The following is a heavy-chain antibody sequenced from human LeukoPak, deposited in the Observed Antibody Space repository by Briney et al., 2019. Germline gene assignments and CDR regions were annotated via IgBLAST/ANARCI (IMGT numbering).Heavy chain of an antibody. CDR3: AGGSEWLLYRYRVDY. V-gene: IGHV4-39*07. J-gene: IGHJ4*02. D-gene: IGHD3-3*01. Sequence: PSETLSLTCTVSGGSISSSSYYWGWIRQPPGKGLEWIGSIYYSGSTYYNPSLKSRVTISVVTSKNQFSLKLSSVTAADTAVYYCAGGSEWLLYRYRVDYRGQGTLVTVSS. CDR2: IYYSGST. CDR1: GGSISSSSYY.